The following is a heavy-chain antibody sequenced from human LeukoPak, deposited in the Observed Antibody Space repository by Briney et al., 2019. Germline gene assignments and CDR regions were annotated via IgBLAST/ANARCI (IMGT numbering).Heavy chain of an antibody. CDR3: ARGGDYDILTGYYKLHWFDP. D-gene: IGHD3-9*01. V-gene: IGHV1-46*01. J-gene: IGHJ5*02. CDR1: GYTFTSYY. Sequence: ASVKVSCKASGYTFTSYYMHWVRQAPGQGLEWMGIINPSGGSTSYAQKFQGRVTMTRDTSTSTVYMELSSLRSEDTAVYYCARGGDYDILTGYYKLHWFDPWGQGTLVTVSS. CDR2: INPSGGST.